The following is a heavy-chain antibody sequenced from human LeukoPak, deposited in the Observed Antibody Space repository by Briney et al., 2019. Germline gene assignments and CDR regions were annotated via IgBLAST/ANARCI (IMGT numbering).Heavy chain of an antibody. CDR3: ARDPGSRFNYGSGSYWFDH. V-gene: IGHV3-30*04. Sequence: GPLRLCYAASGFHFSSYAMHWVRQDPGKGLGWVAVISYDGSNKYYSDSVKGRFTISRDNSKNTLYLQMNSLRAEDTAVYYCARDPGSRFNYGSGSYWFDHWGQGTLVTVSS. J-gene: IGHJ5*02. CDR1: GFHFSSYA. CDR2: ISYDGSNK. D-gene: IGHD3-10*01.